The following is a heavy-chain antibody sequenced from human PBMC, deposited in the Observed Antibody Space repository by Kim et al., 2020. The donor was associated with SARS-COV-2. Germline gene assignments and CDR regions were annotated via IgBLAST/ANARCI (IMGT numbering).Heavy chain of an antibody. CDR2: ISYDGSNK. J-gene: IGHJ5*02. Sequence: GGSLRLSCAASGFTFSSYAMHWVRQAPGKGLEWVAVISYDGSNKYYADSVKGRFTISRDNSKNTLYLQMNSLRAEDTAVYYCARDRGAYGDSQYNWFDPWGQGTLVTVSS. CDR1: GFTFSSYA. CDR3: ARDRGAYGDSQYNWFDP. D-gene: IGHD4-17*01. V-gene: IGHV3-30-3*01.